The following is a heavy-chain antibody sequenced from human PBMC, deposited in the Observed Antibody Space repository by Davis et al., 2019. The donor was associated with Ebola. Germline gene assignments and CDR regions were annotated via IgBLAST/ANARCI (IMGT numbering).Heavy chain of an antibody. Sequence: PGGSLRLSCAASGFSFSTYGMHWVRQAPGKGLECVAVISSDGISDFYADSVKGRFTISRDNSKNTLNLQMSSLRPEDTAVYHCARRKSDNWFDPWGQGTLVIVSS. CDR3: ARRKSDNWFDP. J-gene: IGHJ5*02. CDR1: GFSFSTYG. V-gene: IGHV3-30*03. CDR2: ISSDGISD.